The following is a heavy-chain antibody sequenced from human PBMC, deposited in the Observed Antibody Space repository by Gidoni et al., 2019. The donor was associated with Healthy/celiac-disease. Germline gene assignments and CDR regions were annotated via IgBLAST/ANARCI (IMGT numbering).Heavy chain of an antibody. D-gene: IGHD5-18*01. J-gene: IGHJ4*02. V-gene: IGHV3-30*18. CDR3: AKDKAVGGYSYGVFDY. CDR1: GFTFSSYG. Sequence: QVQLVESGGGVVQPGRSLRLSCAASGFTFSSYGMHWVRQAPGKGLEWVAVISYDGSNKYYADSVKGRFTISRDNSKNTLYLQMNSLRAEDTAVYYCAKDKAVGGYSYGVFDYWGQGTLVTVSS. CDR2: ISYDGSNK.